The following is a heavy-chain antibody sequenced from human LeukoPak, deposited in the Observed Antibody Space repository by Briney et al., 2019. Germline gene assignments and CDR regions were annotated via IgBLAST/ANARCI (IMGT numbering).Heavy chain of an antibody. CDR3: AKAAWSAYCGGDCFSSYY. Sequence: GGSLRLSCAASGFTFSSYGMHWVRQAPDKGLEWVAVISYDGSNKYYADSVKGRFTISTDNSKKTLYLQMNSLRAEDTALYYCAKAAWSAYCGGDCFSSYYWGQGTLVTVSS. J-gene: IGHJ4*02. V-gene: IGHV3-30*18. CDR1: GFTFSSYG. CDR2: ISYDGSNK. D-gene: IGHD2-21*02.